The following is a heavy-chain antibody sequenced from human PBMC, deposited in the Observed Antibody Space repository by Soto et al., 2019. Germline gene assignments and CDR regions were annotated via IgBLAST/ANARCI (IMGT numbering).Heavy chain of an antibody. CDR3: ARDDYYDSSGPGLDAFDI. Sequence: SVKVSCKASGGTFSSYAICWGRQAPGQGVEWMGGIIPIFGTANYAQKFQGRVTITADESTSTAYMELSSLRSEDTAVYYCARDDYYDSSGPGLDAFDIWGQGTMVTVSS. V-gene: IGHV1-69*13. CDR2: IIPIFGTA. CDR1: GGTFSSYA. J-gene: IGHJ3*02. D-gene: IGHD3-22*01.